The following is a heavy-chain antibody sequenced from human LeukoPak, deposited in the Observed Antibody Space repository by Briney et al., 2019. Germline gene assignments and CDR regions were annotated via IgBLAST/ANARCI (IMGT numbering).Heavy chain of an antibody. CDR3: AREKAARPYYYGMDV. D-gene: IGHD6-6*01. CDR1: GGSISSYY. Sequence: SETLSPTCTVSGGSISSYYWSWIRQPPGKGLEWIGYIYYSGSTNYNPSLKSRVTISVDTSKNQFSLKLSSVTAADTAVYYCAREKAARPYYYGMDVWGQGTTVTVSS. V-gene: IGHV4-59*01. CDR2: IYYSGST. J-gene: IGHJ6*02.